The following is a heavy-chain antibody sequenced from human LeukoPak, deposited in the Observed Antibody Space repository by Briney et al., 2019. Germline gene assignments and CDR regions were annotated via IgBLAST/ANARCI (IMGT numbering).Heavy chain of an antibody. CDR3: ARGGYQLPEDY. J-gene: IGHJ4*02. CDR2: INPNIGGT. CDR1: GYTFTGYH. Sequence: ASVKVSCKASGYTFTGYHMHWVRQAPGQGLEWMAWINPNIGGTNYAQKFQGRVTMTRDTSISTAYMELSSLRSDDTAVYYCARGGYQLPEDYWGQGTLVTVSS. D-gene: IGHD2-2*01. V-gene: IGHV1-2*02.